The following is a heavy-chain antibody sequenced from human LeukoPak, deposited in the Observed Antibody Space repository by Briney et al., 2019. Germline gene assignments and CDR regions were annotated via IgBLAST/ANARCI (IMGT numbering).Heavy chain of an antibody. CDR2: ISPSSGTI. CDR3: ARARGATVVSMYFDY. D-gene: IGHD4-23*01. V-gene: IGHV3-48*03. J-gene: IGHJ4*02. CDR1: GFTFSSYE. Sequence: PGGSLRLSCAVSGFTFSSYEMNWVRQAPGKGLEWVSYISPSSGTIYYADSVKGRFTISRDDAKNSLSLQMNSLRDEDTAVYYCARARGATVVSMYFDYWGQGTPVTVSS.